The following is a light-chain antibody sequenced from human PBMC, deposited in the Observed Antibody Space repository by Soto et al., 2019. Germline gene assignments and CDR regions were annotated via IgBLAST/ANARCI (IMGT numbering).Light chain of an antibody. CDR2: EVN. J-gene: IGLJ1*01. CDR1: SSDVGAYNY. V-gene: IGLV2-8*01. CDR3: TPHADTINSPYI. Sequence: QSVLTQPPSASGSPGQSVTISCTGTSSDVGAYNYVSWYQHHPGKAPKLLVYEVNKRPSGVPDRFSGSKSGNTASLTVSGSQLEDEADSDCTPHADTINSPYIFGTGTKLTVL.